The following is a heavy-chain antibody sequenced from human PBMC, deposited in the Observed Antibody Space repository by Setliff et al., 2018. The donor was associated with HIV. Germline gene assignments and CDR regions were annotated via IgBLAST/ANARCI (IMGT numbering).Heavy chain of an antibody. CDR1: GYTFVGYY. Sequence: GASVKVSCKTSGYTFVGYYIHWVRLAPGQGLEWMGRVNPYTGDTDYGQRFQGRVTMTTDTSTSTAYMELRSLRSDDTAVYYCARGKTWLRFLDYWGQGTLVTVSS. V-gene: IGHV1-2*06. J-gene: IGHJ4*02. D-gene: IGHD5-12*01. CDR2: VNPYTGDT. CDR3: ARGKTWLRFLDY.